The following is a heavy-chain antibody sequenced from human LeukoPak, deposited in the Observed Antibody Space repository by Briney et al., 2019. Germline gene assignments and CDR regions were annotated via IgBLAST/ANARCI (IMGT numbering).Heavy chain of an antibody. CDR1: GFTFSSYG. J-gene: IGHJ5*02. CDR3: AKDYAIVVVPAAVSWFDP. V-gene: IGHV3-30*18. D-gene: IGHD2-2*01. Sequence: GGSLRLPCAASGFTFSSYGMHWVRQAPGKGLEWVAVISYDGSNKYYADSVKGRFTISRDNSKNTLYLQMNSLRAEDTAVYYCAKDYAIVVVPAAVSWFDPWGQGTLVTVSS. CDR2: ISYDGSNK.